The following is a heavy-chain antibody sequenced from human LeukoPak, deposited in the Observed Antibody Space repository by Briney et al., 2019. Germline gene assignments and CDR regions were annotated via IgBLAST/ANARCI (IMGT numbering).Heavy chain of an antibody. CDR1: GFTVSSNY. CDR3: AKDATNGWWDNFDT. J-gene: IGHJ4*02. V-gene: IGHV3-66*01. D-gene: IGHD6-19*01. Sequence: GGSLRLPCGASGFTVSSNYISWVRQAPGKGLEWVSVIYSGGSTYYTDSVKGRFTISRDNSKNTVYLQMSNLRAEDTAIYYCAKDATNGWWDNFDTWGQGTLVTVSS. CDR2: IYSGGST.